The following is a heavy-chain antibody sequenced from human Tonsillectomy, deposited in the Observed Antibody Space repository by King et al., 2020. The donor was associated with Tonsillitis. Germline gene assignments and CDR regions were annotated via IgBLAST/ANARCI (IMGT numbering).Heavy chain of an antibody. V-gene: IGHV3-48*01. CDR1: GFTFSSYS. CDR2: ISSSSSTI. CDR3: ARQLVVAATEWFDP. D-gene: IGHD2-15*01. Sequence: QLVQSGGGLVQPGGSLRLSCAASGFTFSSYSMNWVRQAPGKGLEWVSYISSSSSTISYADSVKGRFTISRDNANNSLYLQMNSLRAADTAVYYCARQLVVAATEWFDPWGQGTLVTVSS. J-gene: IGHJ5*02.